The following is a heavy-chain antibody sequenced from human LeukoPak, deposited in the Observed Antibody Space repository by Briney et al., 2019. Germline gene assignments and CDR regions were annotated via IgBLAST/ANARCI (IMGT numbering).Heavy chain of an antibody. CDR1: GGSISFYS. D-gene: IGHD4-17*01. V-gene: IGHV4-4*07. CDR3: AREDNGDYRNWFDP. Sequence: SETLSLTCSVSGGSISFYSWSWIRQPAGKGLEWIGRIYTTGSTNYNPSLKSRVTMSVDTSKNQFSLKLSSVTAADTAVYYCAREDNGDYRNWFDPWGQGTLVTVSS. J-gene: IGHJ5*02. CDR2: IYTTGST.